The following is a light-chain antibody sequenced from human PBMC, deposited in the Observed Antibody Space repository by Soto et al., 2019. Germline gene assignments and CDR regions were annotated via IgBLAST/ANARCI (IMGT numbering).Light chain of an antibody. CDR2: DAS. Sequence: DIQMTQSPSSLSASVGDRVTITCQASQDISNYLNWYPQKPGKAPKLLIYDASNLETGVASRFSGSGSGTDFTFTISSLQPEDIATYYCQQDDNLPLTFGGGTKVEIK. CDR1: QDISNY. V-gene: IGKV1-33*01. CDR3: QQDDNLPLT. J-gene: IGKJ4*01.